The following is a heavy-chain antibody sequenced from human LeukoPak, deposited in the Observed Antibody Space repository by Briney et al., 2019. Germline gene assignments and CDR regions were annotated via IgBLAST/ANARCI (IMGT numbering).Heavy chain of an antibody. V-gene: IGHV3-33*01. CDR2: IWYDGDNK. D-gene: IGHD3-22*01. J-gene: IGHJ4*02. CDR3: ARDRPDSSGYYLRFGYFDY. CDR1: GFTFSSYG. Sequence: GGSLRLSCAASGFTFSSYGMHWVRQAPGKGLEWVAVIWYDGDNKYYADSVKGRFTISRDNSKNTLYLQMNSLRAEDTAVYYCARDRPDSSGYYLRFGYFDYWGQGTLVTVS.